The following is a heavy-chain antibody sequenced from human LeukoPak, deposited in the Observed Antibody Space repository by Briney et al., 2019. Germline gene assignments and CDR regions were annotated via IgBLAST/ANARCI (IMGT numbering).Heavy chain of an antibody. CDR3: AKAGDIVATHDYYMDV. CDR1: GGSISSYY. V-gene: IGHV4-59*08. J-gene: IGHJ6*03. Sequence: SETLSLTCTVSGGSISSYYWSWIRQPPGKGLEWIGYIYYSGSTNYNPSLKSRVTISVDTSKNQFSLKLSSVTAADTAVYHCAKAGDIVATHDYYMDVWGKGTTVTVSS. D-gene: IGHD5-12*01. CDR2: IYYSGST.